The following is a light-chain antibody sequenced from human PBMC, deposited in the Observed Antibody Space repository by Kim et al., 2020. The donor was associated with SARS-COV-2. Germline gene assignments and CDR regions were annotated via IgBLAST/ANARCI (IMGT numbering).Light chain of an antibody. CDR2: GKN. CDR1: SLRSYY. V-gene: IGLV3-19*01. CDR3: NSRDSNDNVV. J-gene: IGLJ2*01. Sequence: VALGQTVRISCQGDSLRSYYATWYQQKPGQAPIVVIYGKNNRPSGIPDRFSGSSSGNTASLTITGTQAGDEADYYCNSRDSNDNVVFGGGTKLTVL.